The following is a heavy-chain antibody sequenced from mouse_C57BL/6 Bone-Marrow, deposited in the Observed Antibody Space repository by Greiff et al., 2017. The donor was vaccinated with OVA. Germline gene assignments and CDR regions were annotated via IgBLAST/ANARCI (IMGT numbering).Heavy chain of an antibody. Sequence: VQLQQSVAELVRPGASVKFSCTASGFNIKNTYMHWVKQRPEQGLEWIGRIDPANGNTKSAPKFPGKATLTTDPTANTAYLQLSSLTSEDTAIYYCAPITTVVAPHWGQGTTLTVSS. CDR1: GFNIKNTY. D-gene: IGHD1-1*01. CDR3: APITTVVAPH. J-gene: IGHJ2*01. V-gene: IGHV14-3*01. CDR2: IDPANGNT.